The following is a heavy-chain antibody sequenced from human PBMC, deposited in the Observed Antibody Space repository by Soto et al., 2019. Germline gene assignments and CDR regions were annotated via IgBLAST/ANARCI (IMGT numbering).Heavy chain of an antibody. CDR1: GDPISSSHW. J-gene: IGHJ4*02. Sequence: PSETLSLTCVVSGDPISSSHWWSWVRQTPGKGLEWIGEIYHSGSINYKPSLKSRVIISADRSKNQFSLRLSSVTAADTAVYYCATSQLVEYSDYLGKGTVFTVSS. D-gene: IGHD2-15*01. V-gene: IGHV4-4*02. CDR2: IYHSGSI. CDR3: ATSQLVEYSDY.